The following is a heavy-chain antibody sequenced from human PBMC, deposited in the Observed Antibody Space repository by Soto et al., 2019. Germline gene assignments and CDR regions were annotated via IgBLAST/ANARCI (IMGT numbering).Heavy chain of an antibody. CDR3: ARSGIVGTTSSSGFDF. V-gene: IGHV2-70*04. CDR1: GFSLNSNGVL. Sequence: SGPTLVNPTQTVTLTCTFSGFSLNSNGVLVNWIRQPPGKALEWLARIDWDDDKFYSTSLKTRLTISKDTSKNQVVLTMTNMDPVDTATYFCARSGIVGTTSSSGFDFWGQGTLVTVS. J-gene: IGHJ4*02. CDR2: IDWDDDK. D-gene: IGHD1-26*01.